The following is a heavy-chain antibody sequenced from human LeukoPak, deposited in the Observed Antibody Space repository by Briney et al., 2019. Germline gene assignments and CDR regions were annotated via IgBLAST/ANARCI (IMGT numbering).Heavy chain of an antibody. CDR3: ARDPHALDF. Sequence: PGGSLRLSCAASGFTFSSYEMNWVRQAPGKGLEWVSYIHKSGTITYYRDSVKGRFTISRDNAKNSLYLQMNSLRDEDTAVYYCARDPHALDFWGQGTLVTVSS. CDR1: GFTFSSYE. V-gene: IGHV3-48*03. CDR2: IHKSGTIT. J-gene: IGHJ4*02.